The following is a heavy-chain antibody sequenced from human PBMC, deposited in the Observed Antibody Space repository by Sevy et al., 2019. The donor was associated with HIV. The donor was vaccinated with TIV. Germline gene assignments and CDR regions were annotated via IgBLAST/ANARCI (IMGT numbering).Heavy chain of an antibody. Sequence: ASVKVSCKASGYTFTDYYIHWVRQAPGQGLEWMVCINPKSGGTNYAQKFHGRVTMTRDTSISTAYMELSRLRSDDTAVYYCARVVEPAGIDPYYYGVDVWGPGATVTVSS. CDR2: INPKSGGT. V-gene: IGHV1-2*02. J-gene: IGHJ6*02. D-gene: IGHD2-2*02. CDR1: GYTFTDYY. CDR3: ARVVEPAGIDPYYYGVDV.